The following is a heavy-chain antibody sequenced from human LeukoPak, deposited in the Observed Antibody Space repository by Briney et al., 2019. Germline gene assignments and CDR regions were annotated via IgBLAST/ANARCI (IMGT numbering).Heavy chain of an antibody. CDR1: GFTFSTYA. J-gene: IGHJ6*03. D-gene: IGHD2-2*01. Sequence: GGSLRLSCAASGFTFSTYAMNWIRQAPGKGLEWVAYFGSTGTIHYADSMRGRFTISRDNAEMSLFLQMNSLRAEDTALYFCARDDVSSTISPPYYMDVWGEGITVTVSS. CDR2: FGSTGTI. V-gene: IGHV3-48*03. CDR3: ARDDVSSTISPPYYMDV.